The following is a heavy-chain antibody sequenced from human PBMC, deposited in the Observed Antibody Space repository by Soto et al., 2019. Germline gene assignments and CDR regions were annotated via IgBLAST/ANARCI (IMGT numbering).Heavy chain of an antibody. CDR1: GGTFSSYA. CDR2: IIPIFGTA. CDR3: ARRVYSSSSIYYYGMDV. J-gene: IGHJ6*02. V-gene: IGHV1-69*01. Sequence: QVQLVQSGAEVKKPGSSVKVSCKASGGTFSSYAISWVRQAPGQGLEWMGGIIPIFGTANYAQKFQGRVTITADESTSTAYMERSSLRSEDTAVYYCARRVYSSSSIYYYGMDVWGQGTTVTVSS. D-gene: IGHD6-6*01.